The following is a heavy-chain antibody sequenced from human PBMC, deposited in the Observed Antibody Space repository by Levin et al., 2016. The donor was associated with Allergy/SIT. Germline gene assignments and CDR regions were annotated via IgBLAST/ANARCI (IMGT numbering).Heavy chain of an antibody. D-gene: IGHD3-16*01. CDR3: ARGRIMITFGGVTFDP. V-gene: IGHV1-2*04. Sequence: WVRQAPGQGLEWMGWINPNSGGTNYAQKFQGWVTMTRDTSISTAYMELSRLRSDDTAVYYCARGRIMITFGGVTFDPWGQGTLVTVSS. J-gene: IGHJ5*02. CDR2: INPNSGGT.